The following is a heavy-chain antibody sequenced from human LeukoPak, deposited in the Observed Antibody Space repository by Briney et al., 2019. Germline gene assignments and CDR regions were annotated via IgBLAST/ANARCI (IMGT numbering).Heavy chain of an antibody. Sequence: GRSLRLSCAASGFTFDDYAMHWVRQAPGKGLEWASGISWNSDSIGYADSVKGRFTVSRDNAKNSLYLQMNSLRAEDTALYYCAKALYYDYSGYTNDAFDIWGQGTMVTVSS. J-gene: IGHJ3*02. V-gene: IGHV3-9*01. D-gene: IGHD3-22*01. CDR3: AKALYYDYSGYTNDAFDI. CDR1: GFTFDDYA. CDR2: ISWNSDSI.